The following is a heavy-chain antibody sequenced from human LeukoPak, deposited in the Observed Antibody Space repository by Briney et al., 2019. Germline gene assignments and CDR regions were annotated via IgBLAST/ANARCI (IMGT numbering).Heavy chain of an antibody. CDR1: GFTFNNAW. V-gene: IGHV3-7*01. CDR2: IKEDASLK. CDR3: ARDPSPEDTRGYYDGLDI. J-gene: IGHJ3*02. Sequence: GGSLRLSCAASGFTFNNAWMSWVRQAPGKGLEWVANIKEDASLKNYVDSVKGRFTISRDNTKNSLFLQMNSLRAEDTAVYYCARDPSPEDTRGYYDGLDIWGPGTRVTVSS. D-gene: IGHD3-22*01.